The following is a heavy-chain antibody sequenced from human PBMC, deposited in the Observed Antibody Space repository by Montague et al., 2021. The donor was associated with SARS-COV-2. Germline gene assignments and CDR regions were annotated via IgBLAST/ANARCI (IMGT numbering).Heavy chain of an antibody. CDR2: ISYDGSHK. CDR1: EFTFSSDA. D-gene: IGHD2-2*01. J-gene: IGHJ4*01. V-gene: IGHV3-30*04. Sequence: SLRLSCAASEFTFSSDAMHWVRQAPGKGLEWVAVISYDGSHKYYADSVKGRFTISRDNSKNTLYLQMNSLRAEDTAMYYCASLSGYCVRASCFGSDYWGHGALVTVSS. CDR3: ASLSGYCVRASCFGSDY.